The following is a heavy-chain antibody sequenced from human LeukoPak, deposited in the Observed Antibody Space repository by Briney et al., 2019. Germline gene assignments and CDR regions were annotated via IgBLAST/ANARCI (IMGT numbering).Heavy chain of an antibody. D-gene: IGHD2-15*01. J-gene: IGHJ3*01. V-gene: IGHV5-51*01. Sequence: GESLKISCKGSGYSFTSYWIGWVRQMPGKGLEWMEIIYPGDCDTRYSPSFQGQVTISADKSISTAYLQWSSLEASDTAMYYCASVGYCSGGSCSDERNDAFDVWGQGTMVTVPS. CDR3: ASVGYCSGGSCSDERNDAFDV. CDR1: GYSFTSYW. CDR2: IYPGDCDT.